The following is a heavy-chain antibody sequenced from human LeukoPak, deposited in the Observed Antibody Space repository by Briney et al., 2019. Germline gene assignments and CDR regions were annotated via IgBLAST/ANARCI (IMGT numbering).Heavy chain of an antibody. CDR1: GYNFVSYA. V-gene: IGHV1-3*01. CDR3: ARDLSVFRYYFDF. J-gene: IGHJ4*02. Sequence: ASVKVSCKTSGYNFVSYAIHWVRQAPGQRLEWMGWINAANGNTKYSQKSQGRITITRDTSASTAYMDLSSLTSEDTAVYYCARDLSVFRYYFDFWGQGTLVTVSS. CDR2: INAANGNT. D-gene: IGHD3-10*01.